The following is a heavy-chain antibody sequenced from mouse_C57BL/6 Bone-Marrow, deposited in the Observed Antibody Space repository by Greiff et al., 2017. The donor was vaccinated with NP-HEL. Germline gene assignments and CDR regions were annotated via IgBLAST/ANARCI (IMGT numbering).Heavy chain of an antibody. CDR3: TTGWDEDWYFDV. D-gene: IGHD4-1*01. V-gene: IGHV14-4*01. CDR1: GFNIKDDY. CDR2: IDPENGDT. J-gene: IGHJ1*03. Sequence: EVQLQQSGAELVRPGASVKLSCTASGFNIKDDYMHWVKQRPEQGLEWIGWIDPENGDTEYASKFQGKATITAVTSSNTAYLQLSSLTSEDTAVYYCTTGWDEDWYFDVWGTGTTVSVSS.